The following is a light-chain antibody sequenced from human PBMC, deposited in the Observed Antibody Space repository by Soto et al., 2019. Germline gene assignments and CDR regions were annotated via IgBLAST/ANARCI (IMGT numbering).Light chain of an antibody. J-gene: IGKJ5*01. V-gene: IGKV3-11*01. CDR2: DAS. Sequence: EIVLTQSPAPLSLSPGKRATLSCRASESVDFHLAWYQQKPGQAPRLLIYDASVRATGTPARFSGSGSGTDFTLTISSLEPEDVALYYCQQRSTWPTFGQGTRLEIK. CDR3: QQRSTWPT. CDR1: ESVDFH.